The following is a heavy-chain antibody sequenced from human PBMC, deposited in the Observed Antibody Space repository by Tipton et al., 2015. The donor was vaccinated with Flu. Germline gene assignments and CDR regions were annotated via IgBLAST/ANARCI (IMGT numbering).Heavy chain of an antibody. D-gene: IGHD4/OR15-4a*01. CDR1: QFTLSSYW. CDR2: IRADGSET. J-gene: IGHJ6*02. Sequence: SLRLSCIGSQFTLSSYWMSWVRQAPGKGLEWVANIRADGSETYYADSVKGRFTISRDNAKKSVVLQMNNLRAEDTAVYYCARDYRVITTYGMDPWGQGTTVTVSS. V-gene: IGHV3-7*01. CDR3: ARDYRVITTYGMDP.